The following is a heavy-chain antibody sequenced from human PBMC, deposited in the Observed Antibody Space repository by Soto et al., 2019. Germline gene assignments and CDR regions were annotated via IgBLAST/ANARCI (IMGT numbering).Heavy chain of an antibody. V-gene: IGHV4-39*02. J-gene: IGHJ4*02. Sequence: TSETLSLTCTVSGGSISSSSYYWGWIRQPPGKGLEWIGSIYYSGSTYYNPSLKSRVTISVDTSKNQFSLKLSSVTAADTAVYYCAREGSYSAYNFAHGIQLWSFDFWGQGALVTVSS. CDR3: AREGSYSAYNFAHGIQLWSFDF. CDR2: IYYSGST. D-gene: IGHD5-12*01. CDR1: GGSISSSSYY.